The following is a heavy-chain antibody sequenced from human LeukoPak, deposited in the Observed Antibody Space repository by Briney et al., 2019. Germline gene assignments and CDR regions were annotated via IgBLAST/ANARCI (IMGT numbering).Heavy chain of an antibody. CDR2: IYYSGST. CDR1: GGYISSSSYY. D-gene: IGHD3-22*01. V-gene: IGHV4-39*07. J-gene: IGHJ2*01. Sequence: SETLSLTCTVSGGYISSSSYYWGWIRQPPGKGLEWIGSIYYSGSTYYTPSLTSRVTMSVDTSKNQFSLKLSSVTAADTAVYYCARDRYHYDSSGYRYFDLWGRGTLVTVSS. CDR3: ARDRYHYDSSGYRYFDL.